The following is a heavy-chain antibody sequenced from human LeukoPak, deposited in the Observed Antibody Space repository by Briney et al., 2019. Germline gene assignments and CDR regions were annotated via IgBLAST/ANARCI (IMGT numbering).Heavy chain of an antibody. D-gene: IGHD4-17*01. CDR3: ARDRYYGDSPGIDY. V-gene: IGHV4-4*07. CDR1: GGSISSYY. Sequence: SETLSLTCTVSGGSISSYYWSWIRQPAGKGLEWIGRIYTSGSTNYNPSLKSRVTMSVDTSKNQFSLKLSSVTAADTAVYYCARDRYYGDSPGIDYWGQGTLVTVSS. J-gene: IGHJ4*02. CDR2: IYTSGST.